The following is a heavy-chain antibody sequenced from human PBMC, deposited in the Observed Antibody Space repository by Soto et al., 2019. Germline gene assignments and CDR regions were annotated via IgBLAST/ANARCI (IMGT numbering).Heavy chain of an antibody. Sequence: GGSLRLSCAASGFTFSSYSMSWVRQAPGKGLEWVSGFRTSGDGGTTYYADSVRGRFTISRDNSKNMLFLQMNSLRAEDTAIYYCAKKVNSGPGSQYFDYWGQGTLVTVS. V-gene: IGHV3-23*01. CDR2: FRTSGDGGTT. CDR3: AKKVNSGPGSQYFDY. D-gene: IGHD3-10*01. CDR1: GFTFSSYS. J-gene: IGHJ4*02.